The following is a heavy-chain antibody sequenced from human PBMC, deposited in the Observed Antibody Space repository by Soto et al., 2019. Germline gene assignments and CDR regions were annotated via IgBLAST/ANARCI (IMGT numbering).Heavy chain of an antibody. CDR1: GYTFTIYA. CDR3: ARDIGSSPTDY. CDR2: INPNSGGT. D-gene: IGHD6-6*01. J-gene: IGHJ4*02. V-gene: IGHV1-2*02. Sequence: QVQFVQSGAEVKKPGASVKVSCRASGYTFTIYAIHWVRQAPGQRLEWMGWINPNSGGTNYAQKFQGRVTMTRDTSISTAYMELSRLRSDDTAVYYCARDIGSSPTDYWGQGTLVTVSS.